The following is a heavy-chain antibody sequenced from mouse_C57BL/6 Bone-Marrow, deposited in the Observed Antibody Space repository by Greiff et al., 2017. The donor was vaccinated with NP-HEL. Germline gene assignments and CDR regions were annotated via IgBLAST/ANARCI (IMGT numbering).Heavy chain of an antibody. D-gene: IGHD4-1*02. CDR1: GYTFTSYW. Sequence: QVQLQQPGAELVRPGSSVKLSCKASGYTFTSYWMDWVKQRPGQGLEWIGNIYPSDSETHYNQKFKDKATLTVDKSSSTAYMQRSSLTSEDSAVYYCVSTGQAWFAYWGQGTLVTVSA. V-gene: IGHV1-61*01. CDR2: IYPSDSET. J-gene: IGHJ3*01. CDR3: VSTGQAWFAY.